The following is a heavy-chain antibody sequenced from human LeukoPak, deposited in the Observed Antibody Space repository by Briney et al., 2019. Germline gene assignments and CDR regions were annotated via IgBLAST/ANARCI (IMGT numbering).Heavy chain of an antibody. CDR2: INPNSGGT. Sequence: ASVKVSCKASGYTFTGYYMHWVRQAPGQGLEWMGWINPNSGGTNYAQKFQGRVTMTTDTSTSTAYMELRSLRSDDTAVYYCARDRDYYGSGSYRYWGQGTLVTVSS. V-gene: IGHV1-2*02. CDR1: GYTFTGYY. J-gene: IGHJ4*02. D-gene: IGHD3-10*01. CDR3: ARDRDYYGSGSYRY.